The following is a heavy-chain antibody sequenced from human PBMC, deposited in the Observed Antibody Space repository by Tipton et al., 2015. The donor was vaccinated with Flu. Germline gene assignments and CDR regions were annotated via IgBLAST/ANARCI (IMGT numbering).Heavy chain of an antibody. J-gene: IGHJ4*02. D-gene: IGHD2-2*01. Sequence: TLSLTCTVSGGSISSSSYYWGWIRQPPGKGLEWIGSIYKTGITDYNPPLKSRVTLSLDTSKNQFSLKVRSVNAADTAVYYCAPSTRYWTGGHFFGWWGRGTQVTVSS. V-gene: IGHV4-39*07. CDR1: GGSISSSSYY. CDR2: IYKTGIT. CDR3: APSTRYWTGGHFFGW.